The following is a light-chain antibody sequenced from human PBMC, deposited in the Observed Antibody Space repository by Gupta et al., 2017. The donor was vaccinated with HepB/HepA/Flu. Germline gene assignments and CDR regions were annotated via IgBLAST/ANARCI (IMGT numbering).Light chain of an antibody. V-gene: IGKV3-11*01. CDR2: DVS. CDR3: QQRRDWPRT. Sequence: EIVLTQSPGTLSLSPGERATLSCRASQSLSSYLAWYQQKPGQAPMLLIYDVSNRATGIPARFSGSGSGTDFTLTINRLEPEDFAVYYCQQRRDWPRTFGQGTKVEVK. CDR1: QSLSSY. J-gene: IGKJ1*01.